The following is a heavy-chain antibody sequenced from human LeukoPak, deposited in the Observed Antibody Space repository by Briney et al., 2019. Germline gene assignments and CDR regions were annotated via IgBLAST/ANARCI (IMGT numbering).Heavy chain of an antibody. J-gene: IGHJ4*02. D-gene: IGHD1-26*01. CDR1: GFTFRTSW. Sequence: GGSLRLSCAVSGFTFRTSWMTWVRQAPGRGLERVAIINPDGSEKYYLEPPKGRITISRDNAENSVHLQMNSLKAEDTAIYYCARDRAYSAFDYWGQGTLVTVSS. V-gene: IGHV3-7*03. CDR2: INPDGSEK. CDR3: ARDRAYSAFDY.